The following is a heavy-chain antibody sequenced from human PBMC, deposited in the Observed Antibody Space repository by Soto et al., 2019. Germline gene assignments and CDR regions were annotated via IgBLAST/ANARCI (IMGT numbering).Heavy chain of an antibody. CDR1: GFTFSSYA. V-gene: IGHV3-30-3*01. D-gene: IGHD2-15*01. J-gene: IGHJ6*02. CDR2: ISYDRSNK. CDR3: ARDFAPGYCSSGSCYPYGMDV. Sequence: QVQLVESGGGVVQPGRSLRLSCAASGFTFSSYAMHWVRQAPGKGLEWVAVISYDRSNKYYADSVKGRFTISRDNSENTLYLQMNSLRAEDTAVYYCARDFAPGYCSSGSCYPYGMDVWGQGTMVTVPS.